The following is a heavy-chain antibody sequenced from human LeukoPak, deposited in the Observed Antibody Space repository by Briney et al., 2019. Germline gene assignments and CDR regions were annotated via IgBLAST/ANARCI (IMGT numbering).Heavy chain of an antibody. J-gene: IGHJ2*01. V-gene: IGHV1-18*01. CDR3: ARGAARIAAAGTDWYFDL. D-gene: IGHD6-13*01. Sequence: ASVKVSCKASGYTFTSYGISWVRQAPGQGLEWMGWISAYNGNTNYAQKLQGRVTMTTDTSTSTAYMELRSLRSDDTAVYYCARGAARIAAAGTDWYFDLWGRGTLVTVSS. CDR1: GYTFTSYG. CDR2: ISAYNGNT.